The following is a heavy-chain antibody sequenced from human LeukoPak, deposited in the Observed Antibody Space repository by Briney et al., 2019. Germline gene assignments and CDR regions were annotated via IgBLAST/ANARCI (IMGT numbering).Heavy chain of an antibody. CDR3: AKGISSSSRSYYYYGMDV. Sequence: GGSLRLSCAASGFTLNRYWMSWVRQAPGKGLEWVANINEDGGERHYVDSVKGRFTISRDNAKNSLYLQMNSLRAEDTAVYYCAKGISSSSRSYYYYGMDVWGQGTTVTVSS. V-gene: IGHV3-7*01. CDR1: GFTLNRYW. CDR2: INEDGGER. D-gene: IGHD6-13*01. J-gene: IGHJ6*02.